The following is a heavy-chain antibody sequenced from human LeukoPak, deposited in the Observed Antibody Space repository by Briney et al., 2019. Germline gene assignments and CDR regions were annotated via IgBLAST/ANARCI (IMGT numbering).Heavy chain of an antibody. CDR3: ARGYSGYDSQTPFDY. CDR2: IYSGGST. Sequence: PGGSLRLSCAASGFTVSSNYMSWVRQAPGEGLEWVSVIYSGGSTYYADSVKGRFTISRDNSKNTLYLQMNSLRAEDTAVYYCARGYSGYDSQTPFDYWGQGTLVTVSS. V-gene: IGHV3-66*01. CDR1: GFTVSSNY. D-gene: IGHD5-12*01. J-gene: IGHJ4*02.